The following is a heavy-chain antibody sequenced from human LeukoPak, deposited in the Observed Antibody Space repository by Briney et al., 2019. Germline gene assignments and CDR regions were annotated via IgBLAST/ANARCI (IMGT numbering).Heavy chain of an antibody. CDR3: ASYHYYGSGSYGRGWFDP. CDR1: GGSISSYY. D-gene: IGHD3-10*01. Sequence: SETLSLTCTVSGGSISSYYWSWIRQPPGKGLEWIGYIYYSGSTNYNPSLKSRVTISVDTSKNQFSLKLSSVTAADTAVYYCASYHYYGSGSYGRGWFDPWGQGTLVTVSS. J-gene: IGHJ5*02. CDR2: IYYSGST. V-gene: IGHV4-59*08.